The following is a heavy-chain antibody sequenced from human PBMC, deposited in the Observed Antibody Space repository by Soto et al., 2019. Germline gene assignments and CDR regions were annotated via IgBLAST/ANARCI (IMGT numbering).Heavy chain of an antibody. CDR1: GGTFSSYA. J-gene: IGHJ4*02. CDR2: IIPVSGTA. Sequence: QVQLVQSGAEVKKPGSSVKVSCKASGGTFSSYAISWVRQAPGQGLEWMGGIIPVSGTANYAQKFQGRVSITAAVSSSTADMELSSLRYEDTAVYYCARARVSCTNGVCDGIGVLDYWVQGTLVTVSS. V-gene: IGHV1-69*01. D-gene: IGHD2-8*01. CDR3: ARARVSCTNGVCDGIGVLDY.